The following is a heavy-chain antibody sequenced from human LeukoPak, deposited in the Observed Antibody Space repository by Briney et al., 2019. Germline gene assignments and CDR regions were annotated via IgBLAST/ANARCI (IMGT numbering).Heavy chain of an antibody. V-gene: IGHV4-34*01. CDR1: GGSFSGYY. D-gene: IGHD6-13*01. J-gene: IGHJ4*02. CDR3: AEDGPSSSSPGY. Sequence: PSETLSLTCAVYGGSFSGYYWSWIRQPPGKGLEWIGEINHSGSTNYNPSLKSRVTISVDTSKNQFSLKLSSVTAADTAVYYCAEDGPSSSSPGYWGQGTLVTVSS. CDR2: INHSGST.